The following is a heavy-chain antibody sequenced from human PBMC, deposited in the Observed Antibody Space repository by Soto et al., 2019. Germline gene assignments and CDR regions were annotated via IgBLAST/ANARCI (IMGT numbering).Heavy chain of an antibody. CDR2: IHPSGGGS. D-gene: IGHD2-21*02. V-gene: IGHV1-46*02. CDR3: SRGGHIAVVTDSFDS. CDR1: RYAFNTYY. J-gene: IGHJ4*02. Sequence: QVQLVQSGAEVKKPGASVKVSCKSSRYAFNTYYLHWVRQAPGQGLEWMGMIHPSGGGSTYAQKFLGRVTMTMDSSTSTVFMELTSLRSADTAVYYCSRGGHIAVVTDSFDSWGQGTLVIVSS.